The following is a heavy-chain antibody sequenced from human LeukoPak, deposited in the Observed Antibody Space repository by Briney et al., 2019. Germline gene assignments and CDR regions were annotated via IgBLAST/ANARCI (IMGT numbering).Heavy chain of an antibody. Sequence: ASVKVSCKVSGGTFSSYAISWVQQAPGQGLEWMGGIIPIFGTANYAQKFQGRVTITTDESTSTAYMELSSLRSEDTAVYYCAIEFLRYSSSWYGVYWGQGTLVTVSS. CDR2: IIPIFGTA. CDR3: AIEFLRYSSSWYGVY. V-gene: IGHV1-69*05. D-gene: IGHD6-13*01. J-gene: IGHJ4*02. CDR1: GGTFSSYA.